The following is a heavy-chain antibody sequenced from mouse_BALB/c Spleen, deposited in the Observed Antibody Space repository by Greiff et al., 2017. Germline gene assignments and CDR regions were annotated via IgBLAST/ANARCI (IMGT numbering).Heavy chain of an antibody. CDR1: GYAFTNYL. J-gene: IGHJ2*01. Sequence: QGQLQQSGAELVRPGTSVKVSCKASGYAFTNYLIEWVKQRPGQGLEWIGVINPGSGGTNYNEKFKGKATLTADKSSSTAYMQLSSLTSDDSAVYFCARGITTVDYWGQGTTLTVSS. CDR2: INPGSGGT. D-gene: IGHD1-1*01. CDR3: ARGITTVDY. V-gene: IGHV1-54*01.